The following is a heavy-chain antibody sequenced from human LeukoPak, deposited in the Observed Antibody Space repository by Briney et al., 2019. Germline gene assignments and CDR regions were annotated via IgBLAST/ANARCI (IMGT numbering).Heavy chain of an antibody. Sequence: PGGSLRLSCAASGFTFSSYWMHWVRQAPGKGLVWVSRINSDGSSTSYADSVKGRFTLSRDNAKNTLYLQMNSLRAEDTAVYYCARDPSSSWYGNYMDVWGKGTTVTVSS. J-gene: IGHJ6*03. V-gene: IGHV3-74*01. CDR3: ARDPSSSWYGNYMDV. D-gene: IGHD6-13*01. CDR2: INSDGSST. CDR1: GFTFSSYW.